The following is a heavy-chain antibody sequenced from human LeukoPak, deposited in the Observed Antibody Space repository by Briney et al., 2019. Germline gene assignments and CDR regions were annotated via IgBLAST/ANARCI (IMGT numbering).Heavy chain of an antibody. CDR2: IYYSGNI. V-gene: IGHV4-59*01. J-gene: IGHJ4*02. CDR3: VSHYDDSSGYYYRDY. CDR1: GGSISSYY. Sequence: SETLSLTCTVSGGSISSYYWSWIRQPPGKGLEWIGYIYYSGNINYNPSLKSRVTISIDTSMNQFSLKLTSVTAADTAVYYCVSHYDDSSGYYYRDYWGQGTLVSVSS. D-gene: IGHD3-22*01.